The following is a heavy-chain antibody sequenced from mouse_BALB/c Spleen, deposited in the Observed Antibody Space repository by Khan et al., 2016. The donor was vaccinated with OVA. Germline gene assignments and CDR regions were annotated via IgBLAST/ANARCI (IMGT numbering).Heavy chain of an antibody. CDR3: ARPPYFSYVMVY. CDR1: GKTFTNYG. Sequence: QIQLVQSGPELKKPGETVKISSKASGKTFTNYGMNWVKQAPGKGLKWMGWINTYTGEPTYADDFKGRFAFSLEASASTAYLQINNLKDEDTATYFCARPPYFSYVMVYWGQGTSVTVSS. CDR2: INTYTGEP. J-gene: IGHJ4*01. D-gene: IGHD2-10*01. V-gene: IGHV9-3-1*01.